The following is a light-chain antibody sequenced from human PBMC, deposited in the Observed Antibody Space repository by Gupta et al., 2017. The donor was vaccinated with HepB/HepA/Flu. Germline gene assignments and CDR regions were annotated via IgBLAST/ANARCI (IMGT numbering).Light chain of an antibody. V-gene: IGKV1-39*01. CDR2: AAS. J-gene: IGKJ4*01. Sequence: DIQMPQSPSSLSASVGDRVTITCRASQSISSYLNWYQQKPGKAPELLIYAASTLQTGVPSRFSGSGFGTDFTLTVSSLQPEDFATYYCQETYDTPRTFGGGTKVEIK. CDR3: QETYDTPRT. CDR1: QSISSY.